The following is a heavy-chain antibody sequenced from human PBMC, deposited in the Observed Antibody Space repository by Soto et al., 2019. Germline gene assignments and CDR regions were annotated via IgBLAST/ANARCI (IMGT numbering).Heavy chain of an antibody. D-gene: IGHD2-8*01. CDR1: GGTFSSYA. Sequence: ASVKVSCKASGGTFSSYAISWVRQAPGQGLEWMGGIIPIFGAANYAQKFQGRVTITADESTSTAYMELSSLRSEDTAVYYCARGPILGYCTNGVCPNWFDPWGQGTLVTVS. J-gene: IGHJ5*02. CDR2: IIPIFGAA. V-gene: IGHV1-69*13. CDR3: ARGPILGYCTNGVCPNWFDP.